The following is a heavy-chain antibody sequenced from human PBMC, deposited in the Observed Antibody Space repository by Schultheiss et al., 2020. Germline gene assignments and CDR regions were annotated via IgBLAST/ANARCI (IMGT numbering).Heavy chain of an antibody. Sequence: ASVKVSCKASGYTFTSYDINWVRQATGQGLEWMGWMNPNSGNTGYAQKFQGRVTMTRNTSISTAYMELSSLRSEDTAVYYCAREGWELLSSPCDYWGQGTLVTVSS. CDR2: MNPNSGNT. CDR1: GYTFTSYD. J-gene: IGHJ4*02. CDR3: AREGWELLSSPCDY. V-gene: IGHV1-8*01. D-gene: IGHD1-26*01.